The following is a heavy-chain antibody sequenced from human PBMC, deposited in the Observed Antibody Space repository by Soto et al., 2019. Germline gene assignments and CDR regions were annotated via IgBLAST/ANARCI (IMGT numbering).Heavy chain of an antibody. D-gene: IGHD4-4*01. CDR1: GGSFSGYY. CDR2: INHSGST. Sequence: SETLSLTCAVDGGSFSGYYWSWIRQPPGKGLEWIGEINHSGSTNYNPSLKSRVTISVDTSKNQFSLKLSSVTAADTAVYYCARSPFPSTVTHTYNGFDPWGKGTLVPVSP. CDR3: ARSPFPSTVTHTYNGFDP. V-gene: IGHV4-34*01. J-gene: IGHJ5*02.